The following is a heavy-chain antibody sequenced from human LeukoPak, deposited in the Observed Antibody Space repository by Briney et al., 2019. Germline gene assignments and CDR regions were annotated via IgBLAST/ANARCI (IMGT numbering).Heavy chain of an antibody. CDR2: ISAYNGNT. V-gene: IGHV1-18*01. D-gene: IGHD3-22*01. CDR3: ARDRPGATYYYDSSGSSTDY. J-gene: IGHJ4*02. Sequence: RASVKVSCKASGGTFSSYAISWVRQAPGQGLEWMGWISAYNGNTNYAQKLQGRVTMTTDTSTSTAYMELRSLRSDDTAVYYCARDRPGATYYYDSSGSSTDYWGQGTLVTVSS. CDR1: GGTFSSYA.